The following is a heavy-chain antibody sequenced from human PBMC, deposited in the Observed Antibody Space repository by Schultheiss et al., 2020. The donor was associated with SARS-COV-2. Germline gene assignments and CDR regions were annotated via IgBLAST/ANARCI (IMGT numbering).Heavy chain of an antibody. V-gene: IGHV4-30-2*02. J-gene: IGHJ2*01. CDR1: GGSISSGGYS. CDR3: ARSTERITIFGVVIRSYWYFDL. CDR2: IYHSGST. Sequence: SETLSLTCVVSGGSISSGGYSWSWIRQPPGKGLEWIGYIYHSGSTNYNPSLKSRVTISVDTSKNQFSLKLSSVTAADTAVYYCARSTERITIFGVVIRSYWYFDLWGRGTLVTVSS. D-gene: IGHD3-3*01.